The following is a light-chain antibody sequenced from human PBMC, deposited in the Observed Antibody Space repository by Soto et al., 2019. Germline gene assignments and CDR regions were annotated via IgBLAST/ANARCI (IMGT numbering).Light chain of an antibody. Sequence: EIVLTQSPATLSLSPGERATLSCRASQSVSSYLAWYQQKPGQAPRLLIYDASNRTTGIPARFSGSGSGTDFTLTIRSLEPEDFAVYYCQQRRNWPRTFGQGPKVEIK. CDR2: DAS. CDR1: QSVSSY. V-gene: IGKV3-11*01. J-gene: IGKJ1*01. CDR3: QQRRNWPRT.